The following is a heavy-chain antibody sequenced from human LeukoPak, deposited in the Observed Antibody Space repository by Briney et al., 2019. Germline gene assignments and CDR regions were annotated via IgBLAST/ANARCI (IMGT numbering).Heavy chain of an antibody. J-gene: IGHJ4*02. Sequence: SETLSITCAVYGGSFSGYYWSWIRQPPGKGLEWIGYIYYSGSTYYNPSLKSRVTISVDTSKNQFSLKLSSVTAADTAVYYCARGSEESFDYWGQGTLVTVSS. CDR1: GGSFSGYY. V-gene: IGHV4-30-4*08. CDR2: IYYSGST. CDR3: ARGSEESFDY.